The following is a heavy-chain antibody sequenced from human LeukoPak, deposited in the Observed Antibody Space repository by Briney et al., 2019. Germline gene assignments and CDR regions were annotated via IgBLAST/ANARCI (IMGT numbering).Heavy chain of an antibody. CDR2: IKQDGSEK. CDR1: GFTFSSYW. J-gene: IGHJ4*02. CDR3: ARGRGDSSSWYFDY. Sequence: GGSLRLSCVASGFTFSSYWMSWVRQAPGKGLEWVANIKQDGSEKYYVDSVKGRFTISRDKAKNSLYLQMNSLRAEDTAVYYCARGRGDSSSWYFDYWGQGTLVTVSS. D-gene: IGHD6-13*01. V-gene: IGHV3-7*02.